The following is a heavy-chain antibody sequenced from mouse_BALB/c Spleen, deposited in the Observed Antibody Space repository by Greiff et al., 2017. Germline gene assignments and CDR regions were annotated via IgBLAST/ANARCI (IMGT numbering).Heavy chain of an antibody. J-gene: IGHJ4*01. CDR1: GYSFTGYN. CDR2: IDPYNGGT. V-gene: IGHV1S135*01. Sequence: VQLQQSGPELGKPGASVKISCKASGYSFTGYNMYWVKQSHRKSLEWIGYIDPYNGGTSYNQKSKGKATLTVDKSSSTAYMHLNSLTSEDSAIYYCARRGYDAAMDYWGQGTSVTVSS. D-gene: IGHD2-14*01. CDR3: ARRGYDAAMDY.